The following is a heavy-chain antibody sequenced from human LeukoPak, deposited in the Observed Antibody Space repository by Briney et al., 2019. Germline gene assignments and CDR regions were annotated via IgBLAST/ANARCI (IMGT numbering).Heavy chain of an antibody. Sequence: GGSLRLSCAASGFTSSSYEMNLVRQAPGKGLEWVSYISSSGSTIYYADSVKGRFTISRDNAKNSLYLQMNSLRAEDTAVYYCAREQWLAHDVWGKGTTVTVSS. V-gene: IGHV3-48*03. D-gene: IGHD6-19*01. J-gene: IGHJ6*04. CDR2: ISSSGSTI. CDR1: GFTSSSYE. CDR3: AREQWLAHDV.